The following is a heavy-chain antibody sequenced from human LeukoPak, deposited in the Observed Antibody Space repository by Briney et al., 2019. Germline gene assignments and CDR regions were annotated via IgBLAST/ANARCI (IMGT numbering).Heavy chain of an antibody. J-gene: IGHJ3*01. Sequence: SETLSLTCRVSGRSIRTSIYYWGWIRQPPATGLEWIGCDSYSGSTHYNPSLKSRLTISVDTSKNQFSLNLGSVTAADTAVYYCVGLGDSSGYYPYAFDFWGQGTMVTVSS. CDR2: DSYSGST. CDR1: GRSIRTSIYY. CDR3: VGLGDSSGYYPYAFDF. D-gene: IGHD3-22*01. V-gene: IGHV4-39*01.